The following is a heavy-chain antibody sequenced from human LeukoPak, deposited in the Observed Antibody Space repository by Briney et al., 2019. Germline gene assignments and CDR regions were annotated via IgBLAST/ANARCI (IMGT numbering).Heavy chain of an antibody. J-gene: IGHJ4*02. Sequence: PGGSLRLSCAASGFTFSSYSMNWVRQAPGKGLEWVSSISSSSSYIYYADSVKGRFTISRDNAKNSLYLQMNSLRAEDTAVYYCARDAPISGGSFDYWGQGALVTVSS. V-gene: IGHV3-21*01. CDR1: GFTFSSYS. CDR2: ISSSSSYI. D-gene: IGHD2-15*01. CDR3: ARDAPISGGSFDY.